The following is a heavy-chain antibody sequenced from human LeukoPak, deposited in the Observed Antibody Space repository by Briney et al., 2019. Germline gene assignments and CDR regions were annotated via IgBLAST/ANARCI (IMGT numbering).Heavy chain of an antibody. CDR1: GGSLIGHY. CDR3: ARGGIMVRQSINFHFFYGMDV. V-gene: IGHV4-34*01. D-gene: IGHD3-10*01. J-gene: IGHJ6*02. CDR2: INHSGSS. Sequence: SGTLSLTCDVYGGSLIGHYLSWIRQPPGKGLEWIGEINHSGSSSYNPSLKNRVTISVDTSKNQTSLRLSAVTAADTAIYYCARGGIMVRQSINFHFFYGMDVWGQGTTVTVSS.